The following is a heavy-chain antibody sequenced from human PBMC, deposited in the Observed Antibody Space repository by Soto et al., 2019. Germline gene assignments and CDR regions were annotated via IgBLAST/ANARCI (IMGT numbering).Heavy chain of an antibody. J-gene: IGHJ3*02. CDR1: GSTFSTDA. Sequence: PGGSLSLSCAASGSTFSTDAMSWVRQAPAKGLEWVSAISGSGGSTYYADSVQGRFSIYRDNSENTLYLQMNSLRAEDTAVYYCGKGLYDRLGMAFDIWGQGTMATVPS. V-gene: IGHV3-23*01. CDR2: ISGSGGST. CDR3: GKGLYDRLGMAFDI. D-gene: IGHD3-22*01.